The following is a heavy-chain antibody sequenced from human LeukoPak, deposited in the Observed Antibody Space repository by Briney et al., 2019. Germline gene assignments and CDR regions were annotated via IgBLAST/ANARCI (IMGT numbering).Heavy chain of an antibody. CDR1: GGSISSSSYY. CDR2: TYYSGST. Sequence: PSETLSLTCTVSGGSISSSSYYWGWIRQPPGKGLEWIGSTYYSGSTYYNPSLKSRVTISVDTSKNQFSLKLSSVTAADTAVYYCAVLSPTDYYDSSGYYDYWGQGTLVTVSS. CDR3: AVLSPTDYYDSSGYYDY. D-gene: IGHD3-22*01. J-gene: IGHJ4*02. V-gene: IGHV4-39*07.